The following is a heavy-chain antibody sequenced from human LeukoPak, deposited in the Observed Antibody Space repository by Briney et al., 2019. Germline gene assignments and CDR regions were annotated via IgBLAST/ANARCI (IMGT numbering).Heavy chain of an antibody. Sequence: SETLSLTCAVYGGSFSGYYWSWIRQPPGKGLEWIGEINHSGSTNYNPSLKSRVTISVDTSKNQFSLKLSSVTAADTAVYYCARGVVDLDWGQGTLVTVAS. J-gene: IGHJ4*02. D-gene: IGHD5-12*01. CDR1: GGSFSGYY. V-gene: IGHV4-34*01. CDR3: ARGVVDLD. CDR2: INHSGST.